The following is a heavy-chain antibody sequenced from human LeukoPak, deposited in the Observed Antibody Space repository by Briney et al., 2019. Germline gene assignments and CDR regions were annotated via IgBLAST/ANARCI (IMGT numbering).Heavy chain of an antibody. Sequence: PSETLSLTCTVSGGSVSSASYYWSWIRQPPGKGLEWIGYIYYSGITNYTPSLKSRVTISRDKSKNQFSLKLSSVTAADTAVYYCAREPFRVYYFDYWGQGTLVTVSS. CDR2: IYYSGIT. CDR3: AREPFRVYYFDY. CDR1: GGSVSSASYY. V-gene: IGHV4-61*01. D-gene: IGHD2/OR15-2a*01. J-gene: IGHJ4*02.